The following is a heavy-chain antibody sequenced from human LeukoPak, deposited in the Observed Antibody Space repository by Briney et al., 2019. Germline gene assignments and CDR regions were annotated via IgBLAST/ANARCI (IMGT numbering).Heavy chain of an antibody. J-gene: IGHJ4*02. CDR3: ANPMGGNSGYDFHY. CDR2: ISYDGSNK. Sequence: GGSLRLSCAASGFTFSSYGMHWVRQAPGKGLEWVAVISYDGSNKYYADSVKGRFTISRDNSKNTLYLQMSSLRAEDTAVYYCANPMGGNSGYDFHYWGQGTLVTVSS. D-gene: IGHD5-12*01. V-gene: IGHV3-30*18. CDR1: GFTFSSYG.